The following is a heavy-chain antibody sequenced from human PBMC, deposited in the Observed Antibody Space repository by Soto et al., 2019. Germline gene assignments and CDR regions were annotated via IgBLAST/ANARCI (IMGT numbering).Heavy chain of an antibody. Sequence: QITLKESGPTLVKPTQTLTLTCTFSGFSLSTSGVGVGWIRQPPGKALEWLALIYWDDDKRYSPSLKSRLTITKDPAKNQVVLTMTNMDPVDTATYYCAHRGSDCSGGSCYPHFDSWGQGTLVTVSS. CDR2: IYWDDDK. V-gene: IGHV2-5*02. D-gene: IGHD2-15*01. CDR1: GFSLSTSGVG. J-gene: IGHJ4*02. CDR3: AHRGSDCSGGSCYPHFDS.